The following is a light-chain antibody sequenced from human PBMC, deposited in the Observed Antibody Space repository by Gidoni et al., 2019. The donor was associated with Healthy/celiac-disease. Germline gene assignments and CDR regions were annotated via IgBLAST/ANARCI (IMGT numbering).Light chain of an antibody. Sequence: EIVMTQSPATLSVSPGERATLSCRASQSVSSNLAWYQQKPGQAPRLLIYGASTRTEFTLTISSLQSEDFAVYYCQQYNNWPPAFXGXTKVEIK. J-gene: IGKJ4*01. CDR2: GAS. V-gene: IGKV3-15*01. CDR1: QSVSSN. CDR3: QQYNNWPPA.